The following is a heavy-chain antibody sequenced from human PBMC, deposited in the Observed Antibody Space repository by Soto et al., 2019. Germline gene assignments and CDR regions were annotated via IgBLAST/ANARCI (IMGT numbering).Heavy chain of an antibody. D-gene: IGHD6-6*01. Sequence: ASVKVSCKASGYTFTGYYMHWVRQAPGQGLEWMGWINPNSGGTNYAQKFQGWVTMTRDTSISTAYMVLSRLRSDDTAVYYCARAASIAASEAYNWFDPWGQGTLVTVSS. V-gene: IGHV1-2*04. CDR3: ARAASIAASEAYNWFDP. J-gene: IGHJ5*02. CDR2: INPNSGGT. CDR1: GYTFTGYY.